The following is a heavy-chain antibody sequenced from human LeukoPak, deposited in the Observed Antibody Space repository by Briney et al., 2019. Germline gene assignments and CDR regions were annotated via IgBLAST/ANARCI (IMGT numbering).Heavy chain of an antibody. CDR2: TIPIFGTA. V-gene: IGHV1-69*13. Sequence: SVKVSCKASGGTFSSYAISWVRQAPGQGLEWMGGTIPIFGTANYAQKFQGRVTITADESTSTAYMELSSLRSEDTAVYYCASAYSNYIYYFDYWGQGTLVTVSS. CDR3: ASAYSNYIYYFDY. J-gene: IGHJ4*02. CDR1: GGTFSSYA. D-gene: IGHD4-11*01.